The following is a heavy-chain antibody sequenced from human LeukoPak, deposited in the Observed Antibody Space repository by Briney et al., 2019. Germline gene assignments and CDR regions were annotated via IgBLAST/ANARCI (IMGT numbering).Heavy chain of an antibody. J-gene: IGHJ4*02. Sequence: KASETLSLTCAVYGGSFSGYYWSWIRQPPGKGLEWIGEINHSGSTNYNPSLKSRVTISVDTSKNQFSLKLSSVTAADTAVYYCARGGLLWFRKFDYWGQGTLVTVPS. D-gene: IGHD3-10*01. CDR1: GGSFSGYY. CDR3: ARGGLLWFRKFDY. V-gene: IGHV4-34*01. CDR2: INHSGST.